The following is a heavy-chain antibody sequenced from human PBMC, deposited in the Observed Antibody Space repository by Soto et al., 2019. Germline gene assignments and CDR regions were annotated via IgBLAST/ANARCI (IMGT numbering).Heavy chain of an antibody. CDR3: ARPYSGDYDYFDY. D-gene: IGHD3-16*01. Sequence: SETLSLTCAVSGGSISSVAYAWAWLRQTPGKGLEWVGYIYQRGSTYYNSSLKSRVPIAADRSKNQFALNLACVTAADTVVYCCARPYSGDYDYFDYWGQGTVVTVSS. CDR2: IYQRGST. J-gene: IGHJ4*03. V-gene: IGHV4-30-2*01. CDR1: GGSISSVAYA.